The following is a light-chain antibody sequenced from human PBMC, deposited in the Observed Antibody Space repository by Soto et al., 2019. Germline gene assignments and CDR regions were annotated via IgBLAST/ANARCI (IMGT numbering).Light chain of an antibody. CDR1: SGDVGGYNS. CDR2: EVS. J-gene: IGLJ2*01. V-gene: IGLV2-14*01. Sequence: QSALTQPASASGSPGQSITISCTGTSGDVGGYNSVSWYQQHPGKAPKLMIYEVSNRPSGVSNRFSGSKSGNTASLTISGLHAEDEADYYCSSYTSSVTVAFGGGTKVTVL. CDR3: SSYTSSVTVA.